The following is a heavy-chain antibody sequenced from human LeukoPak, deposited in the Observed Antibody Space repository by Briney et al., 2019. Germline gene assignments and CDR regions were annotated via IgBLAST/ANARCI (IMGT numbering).Heavy chain of an antibody. Sequence: SQTLSLTCAISGDSVSSNSAVWNWIRQSPSRGLEWLGRTYYRSRWFNDYTESVKSRITINPDTSKNQFSLRLNSVTPEDTAVYYCGRGHAMDVWGQGTTVTVSS. V-gene: IGHV6-1*01. CDR3: GRGHAMDV. CDR1: GDSVSSNSAV. CDR2: TYYRSRWFN. J-gene: IGHJ6*02.